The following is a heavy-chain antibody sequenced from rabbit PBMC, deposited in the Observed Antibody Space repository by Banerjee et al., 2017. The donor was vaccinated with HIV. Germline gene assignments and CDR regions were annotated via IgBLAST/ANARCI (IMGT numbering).Heavy chain of an antibody. J-gene: IGHJ4*02. CDR3: VRGSDDYDARLEV. CDR1: GFDFSSNA. D-gene: IGHD2-1*01. V-gene: IGHV1S47*01. Sequence: QEQLVESGGGLVQPGGSLKLSCKASGFDFSSNAMCWVRQAPGKGPEWIGYIDTVFGSTYYANWVNGRFTISSHSAQNTLYLQLNSLTAADTATYFCVRGSDDYDARLEVWGPGTLVTV. CDR2: IDTVFGST.